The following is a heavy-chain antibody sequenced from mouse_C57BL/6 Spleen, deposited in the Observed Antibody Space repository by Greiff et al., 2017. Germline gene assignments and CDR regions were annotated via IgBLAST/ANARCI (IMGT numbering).Heavy chain of an antibody. V-gene: IGHV8-12*01. CDR2: IYWDDDK. CDR1: GFSLSTSGMG. Sequence: ESGPGILQSSPTLSLTCSFSGFSLSTSGMGVSWIRQPSGKGLEWLAHIYWDDDKRYNPSLKSRRTISKDTSRNQVFLKITSVDTADTATYYCARRALSGNPFAYWGQGTLVTVAA. J-gene: IGHJ3*01. D-gene: IGHD1-3*01. CDR3: ARRALSGNPFAY.